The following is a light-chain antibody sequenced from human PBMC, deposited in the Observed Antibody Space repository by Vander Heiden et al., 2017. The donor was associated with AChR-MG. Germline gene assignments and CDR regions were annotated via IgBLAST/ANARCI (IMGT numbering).Light chain of an antibody. V-gene: IGKV3-15*01. CDR2: GAS. Sequence: EIVMTQSPATLSVSPGERATLSCRASQSVSSNLAWYQQKPGQAPRLLIYGASTRANGIPDRFSGSGSGKEFTLNSSSLQYEDFAVYYWQQDNNWLTFGGGTKVEIK. CDR3: QQDNNWLT. J-gene: IGKJ4*01. CDR1: QSVSSN.